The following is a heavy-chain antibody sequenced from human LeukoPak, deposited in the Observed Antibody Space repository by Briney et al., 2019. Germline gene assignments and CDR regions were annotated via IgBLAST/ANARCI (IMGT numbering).Heavy chain of an antibody. D-gene: IGHD5-12*01. J-gene: IGHJ6*03. Sequence: PGGSLRLSCAASGFTFSNYAIHWVRQAPGKGLEWVAVISHDGSNKYYADSVKGRFTISRDNSKNALYLQMNSLRTEDTAVYYCARGSRAIVATKFARGRYMDVWGKGTTVTVSS. CDR1: GFTFSNYA. CDR2: ISHDGSNK. V-gene: IGHV3-30*04. CDR3: ARGSRAIVATKFARGRYMDV.